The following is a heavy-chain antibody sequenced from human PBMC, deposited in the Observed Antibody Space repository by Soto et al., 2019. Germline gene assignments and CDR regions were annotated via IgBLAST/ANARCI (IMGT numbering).Heavy chain of an antibody. CDR2: IIPILGIA. J-gene: IGHJ3*02. D-gene: IGHD3-10*01. CDR3: ARATTTMVRGVIPKADAFDI. V-gene: IGHV1-69*02. CDR1: GGTFSSYT. Sequence: QVQLVQSGAEVKKPGSSVKVSCKASGGTFSSYTISWVRQAPGQGLEWVGRIIPILGIANYAQKFQGRVTITADKSTSTAYMELSSLRSEDTAVYYCARATTTMVRGVIPKADAFDIWGQGTMVTVSS.